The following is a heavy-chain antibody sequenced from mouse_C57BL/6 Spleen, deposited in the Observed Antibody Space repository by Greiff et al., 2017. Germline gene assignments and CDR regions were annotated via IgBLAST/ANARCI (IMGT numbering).Heavy chain of an antibody. CDR2: ISYSGST. D-gene: IGHD4-1*02. J-gene: IGHJ2*01. Sequence: VHVKQSGPGLAKPSQTLSLTCSVTGYSITSDYWNWIRKFPGNKLEYMGYISYSGSTYYNPSLKSRISITRDTSKNQYYLQLNSVTTEDTATYYCARYQLGREYFDYWGQGTTLTVSS. V-gene: IGHV3-8*01. CDR1: GYSITSDY. CDR3: ARYQLGREYFDY.